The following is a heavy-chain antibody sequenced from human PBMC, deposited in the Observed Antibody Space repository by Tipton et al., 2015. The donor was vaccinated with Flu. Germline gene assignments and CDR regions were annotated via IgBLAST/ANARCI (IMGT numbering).Heavy chain of an antibody. CDR2: IYAAGDT. V-gene: IGHV4-61*02. D-gene: IGHD1-26*01. CDR3: AREQSGSQSHLVA. Sequence: TLSLTCTVSGGSVRSGSYYWTWIRQPAGKGLEWIGRIYAAGDTKYNPSLKSRVTISLDTSKNQFSLRLNSVTAADTAVYYCAREQSGSQSHLVAWGHGTLVTVSS. J-gene: IGHJ5*01. CDR1: GGSVRSGSYY.